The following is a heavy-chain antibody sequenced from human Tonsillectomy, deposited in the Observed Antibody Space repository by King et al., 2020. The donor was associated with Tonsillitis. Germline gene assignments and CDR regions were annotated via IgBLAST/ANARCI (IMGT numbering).Heavy chain of an antibody. J-gene: IGHJ4*02. CDR1: GFTLSSHT. CDR2: ISANGVYI. V-gene: IGHV3-21*01. Sequence: VQLVESGGGLVRPGGSLRLSCAASGFTLSSHTMNWVRRAPGKGLEWVSSISANGVYIYDADSIKARFTISRVTPKNHLFLQLNRLRAEDTAVYYCARGDLDSSGYFLDYWGQGTLVTVSS. CDR3: ARGDLDSSGYFLDY. D-gene: IGHD3-22*01.